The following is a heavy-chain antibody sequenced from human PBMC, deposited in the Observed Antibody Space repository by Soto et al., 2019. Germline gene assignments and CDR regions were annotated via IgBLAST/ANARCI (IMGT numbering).Heavy chain of an antibody. CDR1: GYSFAGYW. D-gene: IGHD3-22*01. V-gene: IGHV5-10-1*01. Sequence: GESLKISWKGSGYSFAGYWITWVRQKPGKGLEWMGRIDPSDSQTYYSPSFRGHVTISVTKSITTVFLQWSSLRASDTAMYYCARQIYDSDTGPNFQYYFDPWGQGTPVTVSS. J-gene: IGHJ4*02. CDR2: IDPSDSQT. CDR3: ARQIYDSDTGPNFQYYFDP.